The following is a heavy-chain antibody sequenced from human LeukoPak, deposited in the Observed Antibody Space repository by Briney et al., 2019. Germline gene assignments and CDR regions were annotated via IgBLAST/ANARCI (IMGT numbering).Heavy chain of an antibody. CDR3: ARGGYNYGRFDY. D-gene: IGHD5-24*01. CDR1: GFTFSSYS. CDR2: ISSSSSYI. V-gene: IGHV3-21*01. J-gene: IGHJ4*02. Sequence: GGSLRLSCAASGFTFSSYSMNWVRQAPGKGLEWVSSISSSSSYIYYADSVKGRFTISRDNAKNSLYLQMNCLRAEDTAVYYCARGGYNYGRFDYWGQGTLVTVSS.